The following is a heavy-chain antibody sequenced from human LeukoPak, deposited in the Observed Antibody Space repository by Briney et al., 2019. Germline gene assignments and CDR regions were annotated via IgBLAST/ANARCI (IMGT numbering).Heavy chain of an antibody. CDR2: INGDGSTT. J-gene: IGHJ3*01. V-gene: IGHV3-74*01. CDR1: GFSFRSCW. D-gene: IGHD3-22*01. CDR3: ASLVGGYYPPVEAFDV. Sequence: QTGGSLRLSCAASGFSFRSCWMHWVRQAPGKELVWVSRINGDGSTTNYADSVRGRFTISRDNAKNTLYLQMNSLRADDSAVYFCASLVGGYYPPVEAFDVWGKGTMVTVSS.